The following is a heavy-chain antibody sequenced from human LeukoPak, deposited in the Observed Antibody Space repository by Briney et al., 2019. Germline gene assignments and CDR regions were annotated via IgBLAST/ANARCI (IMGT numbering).Heavy chain of an antibody. D-gene: IGHD3-22*01. V-gene: IGHV4-34*01. CDR2: VNHGGAT. Sequence: SETLSLTCGVSGGSLSGYFWNWIRQPPGKGLEYIGEVNHGGATIVNPSLQSRVTISIDTSRNQFPLRLSSVTAADTAVYYCARGRENYYGGSGYAFGRYFDYWAQGTLVTVSS. CDR3: ARGRENYYGGSGYAFGRYFDY. J-gene: IGHJ4*02. CDR1: GGSLSGYF.